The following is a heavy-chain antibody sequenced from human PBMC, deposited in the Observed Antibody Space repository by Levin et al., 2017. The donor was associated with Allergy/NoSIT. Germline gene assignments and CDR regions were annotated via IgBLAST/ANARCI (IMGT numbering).Heavy chain of an antibody. D-gene: IGHD3-22*01. CDR2: INHSGST. CDR1: GGSFRGSY. J-gene: IGHJ4*02. V-gene: IGHV4-34*01. Sequence: SQTLSLTCAVYGGSFRGSYWSWIRQPPGKGLEWIGEINHSGSTNYNPSLKSRVTISVDTSKNQFSLKLSSVTAADTAVYYCARGWGYYYDSRGLYYFDYWGQGTLVTVSS. CDR3: ARGWGYYYDSRGLYYFDY.